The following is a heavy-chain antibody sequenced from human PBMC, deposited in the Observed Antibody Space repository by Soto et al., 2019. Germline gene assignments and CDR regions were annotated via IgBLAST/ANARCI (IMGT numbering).Heavy chain of an antibody. CDR3: ARGPGGPDGPGDY. CDR2: INAGNGNT. V-gene: IGHV1-3*01. D-gene: IGHD2-15*01. Sequence: QVQLVQSGAEVKKPGASVKVSCKASGYTFTSYAMHWVRQAPGHRLEWMGWINAGNGNTKYSQKFQGRVTITRDTSASTTYIELNSLRSEDTAVYYCARGPGGPDGPGDYWGQGTLVTVSS. CDR1: GYTFTSYA. J-gene: IGHJ4*02.